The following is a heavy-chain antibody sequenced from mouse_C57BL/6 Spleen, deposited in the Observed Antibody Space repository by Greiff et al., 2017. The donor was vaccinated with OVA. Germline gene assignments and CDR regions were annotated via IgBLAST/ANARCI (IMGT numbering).Heavy chain of an antibody. Sequence: EVKLVESGGGLVKPGGSLKLSCAASGFTFSSYSMSWVRQTPEQRLEWVATISHGGSYTYYPDNVKGPFTISRDNAKNNPYLKMSHLKSEDTAMYYCAREGDDYDVRIAYWGQGTLVTVSA. CDR1: GFTFSSYS. J-gene: IGHJ3*01. CDR3: AREGDDYDVRIAY. CDR2: ISHGGSYT. D-gene: IGHD2-4*01. V-gene: IGHV5-4*01.